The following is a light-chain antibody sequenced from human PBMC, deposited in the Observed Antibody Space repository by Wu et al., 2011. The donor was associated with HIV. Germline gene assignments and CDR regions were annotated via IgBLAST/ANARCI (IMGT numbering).Light chain of an antibody. CDR3: QQYRDWSWT. J-gene: IGKJ1*01. CDR1: QSIISN. CDR2: GAS. Sequence: VVTQSPATLSVSPGERATLSCRASQSIISNLAWYQQKPGQAPRLLIYGASTRATAIPARFSGSGSGTEFALTISTMQSEDYAVYYCQQYRDWSWTFGQGTKVEIK. V-gene: IGKV3-15*01.